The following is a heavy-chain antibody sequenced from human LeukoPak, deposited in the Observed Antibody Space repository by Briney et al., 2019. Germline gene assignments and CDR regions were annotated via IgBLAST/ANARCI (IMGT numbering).Heavy chain of an antibody. Sequence: GGSLRLSCAASGFTFSSHVMNWVRQAPGKGLEWVSSISSSGRYLYYADSLRGRFTISRDNAKDSLYLELNSLRAEDTAIYYCARATFIVEATTTGAFDVWGQGTLVTVSS. V-gene: IGHV3-21*06. CDR3: ARATFIVEATTTGAFDV. J-gene: IGHJ3*01. D-gene: IGHD3-22*01. CDR1: GFTFSSHV. CDR2: ISSSGRYL.